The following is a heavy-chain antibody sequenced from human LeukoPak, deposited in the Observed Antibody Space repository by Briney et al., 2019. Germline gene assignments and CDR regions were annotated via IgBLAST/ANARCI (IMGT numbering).Heavy chain of an antibody. CDR2: IYYSGST. CDR1: GGSISSSSYY. Sequence: SETLSLTCTVSGGSISSSSYYWGWIRQPPGKGLEWIGSIYYSGSTYYNPSLKSRVTISVDTSKNQFSLKLSSVTAADTAVYYCARDLYCSGGSCYRWFDPWGQGTLVTVSS. CDR3: ARDLYCSGGSCYRWFDP. D-gene: IGHD2-15*01. V-gene: IGHV4-39*07. J-gene: IGHJ5*02.